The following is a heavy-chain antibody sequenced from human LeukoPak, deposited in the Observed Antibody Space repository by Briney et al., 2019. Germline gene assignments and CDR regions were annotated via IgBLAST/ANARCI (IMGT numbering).Heavy chain of an antibody. D-gene: IGHD3-10*01. CDR3: ASMSRGVILGPNYYSYYMDV. CDR2: IYYSGSA. CDR1: GGSMRSPTFY. J-gene: IGHJ6*03. V-gene: IGHV4-39*01. Sequence: PSETLSLTCSVSGGSMRSPTFYWAWIRQPPGKGLQWIGNIYYSGSAYYNPSLHSRVTISVDTSKNQFSLKLSSVTAADTAVYYCASMSRGVILGPNYYSYYMDVLRKAATVIVSS.